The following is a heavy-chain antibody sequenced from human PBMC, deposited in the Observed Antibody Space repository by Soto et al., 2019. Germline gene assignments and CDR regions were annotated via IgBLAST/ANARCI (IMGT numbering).Heavy chain of an antibody. D-gene: IGHD2-21*02. V-gene: IGHV1-18*04. J-gene: IGHJ3*02. CDR1: GYAFTSYG. CDR3: ARAPKGKGTVVTRYAFDI. CDR2: ISVYNGNT. Sequence: QVQLVQSGAEVKKPGASVKVSCKASGYAFTSYGISWVRQAPGQGLEWMGWISVYNGNTNYAQKLQGRDTMTTDTSTSTAYMELRSLRSDDTAVYYCARAPKGKGTVVTRYAFDIWGQGTTVTVSS.